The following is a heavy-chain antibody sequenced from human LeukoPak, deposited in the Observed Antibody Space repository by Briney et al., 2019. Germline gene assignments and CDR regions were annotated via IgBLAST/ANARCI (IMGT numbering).Heavy chain of an antibody. CDR3: ATDSSSWYGYYYMDV. Sequence: SVKVSYKASGGTFSSYAISWVRQAPGQGLEWMGGIIPIFGTANYAQKFQGRVTITADESTSTAYMELSSLRSEDTAVYYCATDSSSWYGYYYMDVWGKGTTVTVSS. V-gene: IGHV1-69*13. J-gene: IGHJ6*03. D-gene: IGHD6-13*01. CDR1: GGTFSSYA. CDR2: IIPIFGTA.